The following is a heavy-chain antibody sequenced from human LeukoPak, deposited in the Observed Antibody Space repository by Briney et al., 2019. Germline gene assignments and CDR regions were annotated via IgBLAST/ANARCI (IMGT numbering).Heavy chain of an antibody. CDR1: GFTFSSYW. Sequence: PGGSLRLSCAASGFTFSSYWMSWVRQAPGKGLEWVANIKQDGSEKYYADSVKGRFTISRDNAKNSLYLQMNSLRDDDTAVYYCARDYALGSSSSGGPMADWGQGTLVTVSS. CDR2: IKQDGSEK. D-gene: IGHD1-26*01. CDR3: ARDYALGSSSSGGPMAD. V-gene: IGHV3-7*01. J-gene: IGHJ4*02.